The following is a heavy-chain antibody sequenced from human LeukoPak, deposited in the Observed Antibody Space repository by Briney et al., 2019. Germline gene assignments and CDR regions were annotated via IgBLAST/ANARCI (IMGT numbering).Heavy chain of an antibody. D-gene: IGHD3-3*01. CDR3: AKNSLAYYDFWSGLDY. CDR2: ISGSGDGT. CDR1: GFTFSNFA. Sequence: GGPLRLSCATSGFTFSNFAMSWVRQAPGKGLEWVSSISGSGDGTYYPDSVKGRFTISRDNSKTALILQMNSLRAEDTALYYCAKNSLAYYDFWSGLDYWGQGALVTVSS. V-gene: IGHV3-23*01. J-gene: IGHJ4*02.